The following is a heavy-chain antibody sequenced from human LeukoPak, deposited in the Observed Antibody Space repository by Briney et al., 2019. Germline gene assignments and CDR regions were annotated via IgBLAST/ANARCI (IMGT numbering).Heavy chain of an antibody. CDR3: ARGPHGDYTNFDY. D-gene: IGHD4-17*01. Sequence: SEALSLTCTVSGGSISSYYWSWIRQPPGKGLEWIGYIYYSGSTNYNPSLKSRVTISVDTSKNQFSLKLSSVTAADTAVYYCARGPHGDYTNFDYWGQGTLVTVSS. CDR1: GGSISSYY. J-gene: IGHJ4*02. CDR2: IYYSGST. V-gene: IGHV4-59*01.